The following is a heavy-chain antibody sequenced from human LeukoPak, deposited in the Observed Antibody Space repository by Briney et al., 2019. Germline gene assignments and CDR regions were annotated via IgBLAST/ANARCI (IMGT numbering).Heavy chain of an antibody. CDR1: GGSISSSSYY. CDR3: ARDGDSSGRYQWYFDY. CDR2: IYYSGST. J-gene: IGHJ4*02. Sequence: SETLSLTCTVSGGSISSSSYYWGWIRQPPGKGLEWIGSIYYSGSTNYNPSLKSRVTISVDTSKNQFSLKLSSVTAADTAVYYCARDGDSSGRYQWYFDYWGQGTLVTVSS. D-gene: IGHD6-19*01. V-gene: IGHV4-39*07.